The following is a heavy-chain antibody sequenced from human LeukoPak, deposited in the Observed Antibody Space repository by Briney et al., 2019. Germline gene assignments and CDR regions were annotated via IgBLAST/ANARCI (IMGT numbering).Heavy chain of an antibody. V-gene: IGHV1-2*02. CDR2: INPNSGGT. Sequence: GASVKVSCKASGYTFTGYYMHWVRQAPGQGLEWMGWINPNSGGTNYAQKFQGRVTMTRDTSISTAYMELSRLRSDDTAVYYCARGGAAAGMAQPRYYFDYWGQGTLVTVSS. CDR3: ARGGAAAGMAQPRYYFDY. J-gene: IGHJ4*02. CDR1: GYTFTGYY. D-gene: IGHD6-13*01.